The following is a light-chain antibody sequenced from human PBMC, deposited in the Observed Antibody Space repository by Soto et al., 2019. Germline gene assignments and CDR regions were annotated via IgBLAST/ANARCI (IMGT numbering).Light chain of an antibody. Sequence: ELVLTQSAATLSLSPGERATLSCRASQTVGGRYLAWFQQKPGQTPRLLIYGASTRAADVPDRFSGSGSGTDFSLAIDRLEPEDFVVYDCLQYVSSPWTFGQGTKVEV. J-gene: IGKJ1*01. V-gene: IGKV3-20*01. CDR2: GAS. CDR1: QTVGGRY. CDR3: LQYVSSPWT.